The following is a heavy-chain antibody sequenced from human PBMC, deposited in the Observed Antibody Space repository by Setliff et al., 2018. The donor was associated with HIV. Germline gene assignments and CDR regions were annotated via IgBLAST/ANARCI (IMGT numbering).Heavy chain of an antibody. J-gene: IGHJ3*02. CDR3: ARGRRRPSIAARPGGAFDI. CDR2: INHSGST. Sequence: SATLSLTCAVSGGTFILHYYTWIRQSPLRGLEWIGEINHSGSTNYNPSLKSRVTISVDTSKNQFSLKMSSVTAADTAVYYCARGRRRPSIAARPGGAFDIWGQGAMVTVSS. D-gene: IGHD6-6*01. V-gene: IGHV4-34*01. CDR1: GGTFILHY.